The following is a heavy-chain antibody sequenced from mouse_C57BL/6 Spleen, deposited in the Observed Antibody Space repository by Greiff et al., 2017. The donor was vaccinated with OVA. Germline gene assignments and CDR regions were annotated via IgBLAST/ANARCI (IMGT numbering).Heavy chain of an antibody. V-gene: IGHV1-42*01. Sequence: VQLQQSGPELVKPGASVKISCKASGYSLTGYYMNWVKQSPEKSLEWIGEINPSTGGTTYNQKFKAKATLTVDKSSSTAYMQLKSLTSEDSAVYYCARFDYYGSFFDYWGQGTTLTVSS. J-gene: IGHJ2*01. D-gene: IGHD1-1*01. CDR3: ARFDYYGSFFDY. CDR1: GYSLTGYY. CDR2: INPSTGGT.